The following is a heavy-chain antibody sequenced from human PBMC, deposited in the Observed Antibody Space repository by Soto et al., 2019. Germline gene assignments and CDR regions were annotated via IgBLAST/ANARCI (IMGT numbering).Heavy chain of an antibody. D-gene: IGHD3-22*01. V-gene: IGHV1-18*01. Sequence: ASVKVSCKASGYPFTSYGISWVRQAPGQGLEWMGLINAYTGNTNYAQKLQGRVTMTTDTSTSTAYMEMRSLRSDDTAVYYCAREARVTYYYDSSGYYVGWFDRWGQGTLVAVSS. J-gene: IGHJ5*02. CDR2: INAYTGNT. CDR3: AREARVTYYYDSSGYYVGWFDR. CDR1: GYPFTSYG.